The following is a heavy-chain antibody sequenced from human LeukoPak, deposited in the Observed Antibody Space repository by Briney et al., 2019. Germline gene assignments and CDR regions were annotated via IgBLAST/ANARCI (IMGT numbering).Heavy chain of an antibody. CDR1: GYTFTSYA. V-gene: IGHV1-69*13. J-gene: IGHJ5*02. Sequence: SVKVSCEASGYTFTSYAMNWVRQAPGQGLEWMGGIIPIFGTANYAQKFQGRVTITADESTSTAYMELSSLRSEDTAVYYCASWTTVSTNWFDPWGQGTLVTVSS. CDR2: IIPIFGTA. D-gene: IGHD4-17*01. CDR3: ASWTTVSTNWFDP.